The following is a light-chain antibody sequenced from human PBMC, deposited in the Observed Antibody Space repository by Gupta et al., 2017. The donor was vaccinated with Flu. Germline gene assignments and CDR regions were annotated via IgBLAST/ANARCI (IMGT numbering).Light chain of an antibody. CDR1: QSARTY. Sequence: EVVSTQSPATLSLSLGERATLSCRASQSARTYVAWYQKKPGQAPRLLIYDASIRDTGIPARLSGSGCGAEFALTISSREWEDFAVYYCRHRADWPPYSFGQGTKLEIK. CDR3: RHRADWPPYS. V-gene: IGKV3-11*01. J-gene: IGKJ2*03. CDR2: DAS.